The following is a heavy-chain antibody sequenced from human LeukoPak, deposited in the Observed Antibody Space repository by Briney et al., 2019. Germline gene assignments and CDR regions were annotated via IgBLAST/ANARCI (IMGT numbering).Heavy chain of an antibody. CDR1: GGSISSYY. J-gene: IGHJ4*02. V-gene: IGHV4-4*07. D-gene: IGHD2-2*01. CDR3: ARLPNCSSTSCYRGAFDY. Sequence: SETLSLTCTVSGGSISSYYWNWIRQPARKGLEWIGRIFTSGSTNYNPSLKSRVTMSVDTSKNQFSLKLSSVTAADTAVYYCARLPNCSSTSCYRGAFDYWGQGTLVTVSS. CDR2: IFTSGST.